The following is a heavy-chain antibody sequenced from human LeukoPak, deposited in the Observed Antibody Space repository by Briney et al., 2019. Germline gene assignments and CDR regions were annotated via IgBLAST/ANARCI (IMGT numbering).Heavy chain of an antibody. D-gene: IGHD1-26*01. CDR2: IIPIFGTA. V-gene: IGHV1-69*05. Sequence: ASVKVACKASGYTFTSYGISWVRQAPGQGLEWMGGIIPIFGTANYAQKFQGRVTITTDESTSTAYMELSSLRSEDTAVYYCARGHSSGSYLYYFDYWGQGTLVTVSS. CDR1: GYTFTSYG. J-gene: IGHJ4*02. CDR3: ARGHSSGSYLYYFDY.